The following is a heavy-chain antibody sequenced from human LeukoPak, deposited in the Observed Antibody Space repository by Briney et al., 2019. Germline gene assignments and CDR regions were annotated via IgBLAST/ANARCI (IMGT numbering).Heavy chain of an antibody. CDR1: GLTFSSYW. J-gene: IGHJ4*02. CDR2: MKQDGSEK. CDR3: ARDSNDILTGYYNLDY. D-gene: IGHD3-9*01. V-gene: IGHV3-7*01. Sequence: PGGSLRLSCAASGLTFSSYWMSWVRQAPGKGLEWVANMKQDGSEKYYVDSVKGRFTISRDNAKNSLYLQMNSLRAEDTAVYYCARDSNDILTGYYNLDYWGQGTLVTVSS.